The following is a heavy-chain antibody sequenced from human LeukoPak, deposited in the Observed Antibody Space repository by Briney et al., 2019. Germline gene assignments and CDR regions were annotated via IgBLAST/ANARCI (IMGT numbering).Heavy chain of an antibody. CDR1: GFTFRTYW. J-gene: IGHJ4*02. D-gene: IGHD2-2*01. CDR2: IKQDGNEK. V-gene: IGHV3-7*03. CDR3: ARGSGTRNQKGNYFDY. Sequence: GGSLRLSCAASGFTFRTYWMSWVRQAPGKGLEWVANIKQDGNEKYYVDSVKGRFTISRDNAKNSLYLQMNSLRAEDTALYYCARGSGTRNQKGNYFDYWGQGTLVTVSS.